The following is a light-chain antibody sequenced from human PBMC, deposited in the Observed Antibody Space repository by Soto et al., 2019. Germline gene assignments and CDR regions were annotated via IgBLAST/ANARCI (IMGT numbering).Light chain of an antibody. CDR1: QSVSSSY. CDR2: GAS. Sequence: EIVLAQSPGTLSLSPGERATLSCRASQSVSSSYLAWYRQKPGQAPRLLIYGASSRATGIPDRFSGSGSGTDFTLTISSLEPEDFAVYYCQQYNNWPGTFGQGTKVDIK. J-gene: IGKJ1*01. V-gene: IGKV3-20*01. CDR3: QQYNNWPGT.